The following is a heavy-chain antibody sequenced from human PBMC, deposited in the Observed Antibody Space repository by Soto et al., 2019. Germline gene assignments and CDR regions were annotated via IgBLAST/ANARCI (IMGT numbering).Heavy chain of an antibody. J-gene: IGHJ3*02. CDR3: ARDPAFGAFDI. V-gene: IGHV3-7*01. CDR2: INQDGSQD. Sequence: GGSLRLSCAASRFTFSSSWMTWVRQAPGKGLEWVASINQDGSQDYYVDSVKGRFTTSRDNARNSLYLQMDSLRVEDTAVFYCARDPAFGAFDIWGQGTMVTVAS. D-gene: IGHD3-16*01. CDR1: RFTFSSSW.